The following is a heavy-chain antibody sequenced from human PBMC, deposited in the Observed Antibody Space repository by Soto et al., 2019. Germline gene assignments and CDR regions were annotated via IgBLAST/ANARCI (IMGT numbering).Heavy chain of an antibody. V-gene: IGHV3-48*01. D-gene: IGHD2-15*01. CDR2: ISSSSSTI. Sequence: EVQLVESGGGLVQPGGSLILSCAASGFTFTHYSMNWVRQAPGKGLEWVSYISSSSSTIYYADFVKGQFTISRDNDKNSLFLQMNSLRAEDTAVYYCAKDIDVGGQGTLVTVSS. J-gene: IGHJ4*02. CDR3: AKDIDV. CDR1: GFTFTHYS.